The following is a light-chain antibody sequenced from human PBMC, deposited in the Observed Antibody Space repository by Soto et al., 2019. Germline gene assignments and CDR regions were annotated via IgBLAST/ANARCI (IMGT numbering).Light chain of an antibody. J-gene: IGKJ3*01. V-gene: IGKV3-20*01. CDR2: GAS. Sequence: EIVLTQSPGTLSLSPGERATLSCRASQSVSSSYLAWYQQKPGQAPRLLFYGASSSATGIPDRFSGGGSGTSFTLTISTVEPEDFAVYYGQEYGSSPRFTFGPGTKVDIK. CDR3: QEYGSSPRFT. CDR1: QSVSSSY.